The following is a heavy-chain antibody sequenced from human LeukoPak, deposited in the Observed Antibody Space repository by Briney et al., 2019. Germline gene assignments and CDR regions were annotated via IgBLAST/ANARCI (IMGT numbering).Heavy chain of an antibody. Sequence: GASVKVSCMASGYTFTSYDINWVRQATGQGLEWMGWMNPNSGNTGYAQKFQGRVTITRNTSISTAYMELSSLRSEDTAVYYCARGIIAADPFDYWGQGTLVTVSS. CDR1: GYTFTSYD. J-gene: IGHJ4*02. V-gene: IGHV1-8*03. CDR2: MNPNSGNT. D-gene: IGHD6-25*01. CDR3: ARGIIAADPFDY.